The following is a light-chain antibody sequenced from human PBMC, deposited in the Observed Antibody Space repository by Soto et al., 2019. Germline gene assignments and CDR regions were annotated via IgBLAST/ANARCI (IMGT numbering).Light chain of an antibody. CDR1: QSVSSW. Sequence: DIQMTQSPSTLSASVGDRVTITCRASQSVSSWVAWYHLKPGKAPKLLIYKASTLETGVPSRFSGSGSRTEFTLTISSLQPDDFATYYCQHYASFSGTFGQGTKAEIK. V-gene: IGKV1-5*03. J-gene: IGKJ1*01. CDR3: QHYASFSGT. CDR2: KAS.